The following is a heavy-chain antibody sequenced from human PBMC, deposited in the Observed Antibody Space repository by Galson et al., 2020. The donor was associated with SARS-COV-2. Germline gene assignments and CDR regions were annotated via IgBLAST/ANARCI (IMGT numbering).Heavy chain of an antibody. CDR3: ARLGWEPYYYMDV. CDR1: GYSFTSYW. Sequence: HGESLKISCQGSGYSFTSYWISWVRQMPGKGLEWMGRIDPSDSYTNYSPSFQGHVTISADKSISTAYLQWSSLKASDTAMYYCARLGWEPYYYMDVWGKGTTVTVSS. V-gene: IGHV5-10-1*01. D-gene: IGHD1-26*01. CDR2: IDPSDSYT. J-gene: IGHJ6*03.